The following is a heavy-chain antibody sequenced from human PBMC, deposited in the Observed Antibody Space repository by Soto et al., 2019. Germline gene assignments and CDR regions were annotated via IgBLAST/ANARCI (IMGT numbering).Heavy chain of an antibody. Sequence: QVQLVESGGGVVQPGRSLRLSCAASGFTFSSYAMHWVRQAPGKGLEWVAVISYDGSNKYYADSVKGRFTISRDNSKNSLYLQMNSLGAEDTAVYYCARVDSEGDYWGQGTLVTVSS. J-gene: IGHJ4*02. V-gene: IGHV3-30-3*01. CDR1: GFTFSSYA. CDR2: ISYDGSNK. D-gene: IGHD3-10*01. CDR3: ARVDSEGDY.